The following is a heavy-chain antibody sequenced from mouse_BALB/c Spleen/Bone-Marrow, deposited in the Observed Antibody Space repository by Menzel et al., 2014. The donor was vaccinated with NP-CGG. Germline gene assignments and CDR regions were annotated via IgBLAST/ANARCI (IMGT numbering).Heavy chain of an antibody. Sequence: SGPELVKPGASVKMSCKASGYAFTDYYMDWVKQSHGESFEWIGRVNPYNGGTSYNQKFKGKATLTVDKSPSTAYMELNSLTSEDSAVYYCARGIYYGNYFDYWGQGTTLTVSS. CDR3: ARGIYYGNYFDY. D-gene: IGHD2-1*01. V-gene: IGHV1-19*01. CDR1: GYAFTDYY. CDR2: VNPYNGGT. J-gene: IGHJ2*01.